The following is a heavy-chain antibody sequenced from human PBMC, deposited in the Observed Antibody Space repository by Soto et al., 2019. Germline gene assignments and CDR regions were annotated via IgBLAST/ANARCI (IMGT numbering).Heavy chain of an antibody. Sequence: GGSLRLSCAASGFTFSSYNLNWVRQAPGKWLQWVSGITDSGGTTSYAESVKGRFTISRDNSRNTLYLQMNSLRAEDTAVYYCAREDIVIVPASIGDDAFDIWGQGXMVTVSS. J-gene: IGHJ3*02. CDR1: GFTFSSYN. CDR3: AREDIVIVPASIGDDAFDI. CDR2: ITDSGGTT. V-gene: IGHV3-23*01. D-gene: IGHD2-2*01.